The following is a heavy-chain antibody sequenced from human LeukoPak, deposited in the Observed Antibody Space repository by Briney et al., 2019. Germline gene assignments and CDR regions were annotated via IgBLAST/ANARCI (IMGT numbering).Heavy chain of an antibody. J-gene: IGHJ4*02. V-gene: IGHV1-2*02. CDR3: ATGVGWLVRWDYFDY. Sequence: ASVKVSCKASGYTFTSYYIHWVRQATGQGLEWMGWINPNSGDTNYAQKSQGRVTMTEDTSTDTAYMELSSLRSEDTAVYYCATGVGWLVRWDYFDYWGQGTLVTVSS. CDR2: INPNSGDT. CDR1: GYTFTSYY. D-gene: IGHD6-19*01.